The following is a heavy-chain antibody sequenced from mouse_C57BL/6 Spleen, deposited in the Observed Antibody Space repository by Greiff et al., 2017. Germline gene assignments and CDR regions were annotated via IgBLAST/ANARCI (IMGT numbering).Heavy chain of an antibody. D-gene: IGHD1-1*01. Sequence: VQLQQPGAELVKPGASVKLSCKASGYTFTSYWMQWVKQRPGQGLEWIGEVDPSDSYTNYNQKFKGKATLTVDTSSSTAYMQLSSLTSEDSAVYYCARLLYGSSSYWYFDVWGTGTTVTVSS. CDR1: GYTFTSYW. CDR2: VDPSDSYT. CDR3: ARLLYGSSSYWYFDV. V-gene: IGHV1-50*01. J-gene: IGHJ1*03.